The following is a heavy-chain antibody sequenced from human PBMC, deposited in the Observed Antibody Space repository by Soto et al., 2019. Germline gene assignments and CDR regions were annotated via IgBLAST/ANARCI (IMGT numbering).Heavy chain of an antibody. J-gene: IGHJ4*02. V-gene: IGHV4-4*02. CDR1: GGSISSSNW. CDR2: IYHSGST. CDR3: ARTSTSRKRFDY. D-gene: IGHD1-1*01. Sequence: QVQLQESGPGLVKPSGTLSLTCAVSGGSISSSNWWSWVRQPPGTGLAWIGEIYHSGSTNYNPSVKSRVAMSVYKSKNQFSLKLNSVTAADTALYYGARTSTSRKRFDYWGQGTLVTVSS.